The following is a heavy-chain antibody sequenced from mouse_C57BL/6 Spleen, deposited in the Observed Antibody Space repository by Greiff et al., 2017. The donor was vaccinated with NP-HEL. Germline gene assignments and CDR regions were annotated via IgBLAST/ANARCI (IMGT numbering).Heavy chain of an antibody. V-gene: IGHV1-64*01. CDR1: GYTFTSYW. D-gene: IGHD1-1*01. CDR2: IHPNSGST. J-gene: IGHJ1*03. CDR3: ARRYYGSSSRYFDV. Sequence: VQLQQSGAELVKPGASVKLSCKASGYTFTSYWMHWVKQRPGQGLEWIGMIHPNSGSTNYNEKFKSKATLTVDKSSSTAYMQLSSLTSEDSAVYYCARRYYGSSSRYFDVWGTGTTVTVSS.